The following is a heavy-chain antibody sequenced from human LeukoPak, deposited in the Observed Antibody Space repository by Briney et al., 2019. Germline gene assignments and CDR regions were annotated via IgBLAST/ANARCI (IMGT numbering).Heavy chain of an antibody. V-gene: IGHV3-21*01. D-gene: IGHD3-9*01. CDR1: GFTFSSYS. J-gene: IGHJ5*02. CDR3: AREVEYDILTGQHWFDP. CDR2: ISSSSSYI. Sequence: PGGSLRLSCAASGFTFSSYSMNWVRQAPGKGLEWVSSISSSSSYIYYADSVKGRFTISRDNAKNSLYLQMNSPRAEDTAVYYCAREVEYDILTGQHWFDPWGQGTLVTVSS.